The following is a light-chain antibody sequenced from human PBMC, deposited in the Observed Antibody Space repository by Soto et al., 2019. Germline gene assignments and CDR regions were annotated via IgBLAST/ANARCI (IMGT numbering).Light chain of an antibody. J-gene: IGKJ1*01. Sequence: EIVLTQSPGTLSLSPGERATLSCRASQTVSNSYIAWYQQTPGQAPRLLIYGASSRATGIPDRCIGSGSAAYFTLTLSRLELDDFAVDYCQQYCSSPCAFGQGATVEIE. CDR1: QTVSNSY. CDR2: GAS. V-gene: IGKV3-20*01. CDR3: QQYCSSPCA.